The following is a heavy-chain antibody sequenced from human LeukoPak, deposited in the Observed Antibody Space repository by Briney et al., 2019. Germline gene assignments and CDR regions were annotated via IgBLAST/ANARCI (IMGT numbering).Heavy chain of an antibody. CDR1: GFTFSSYS. J-gene: IGHJ3*02. CDR3: ARDRSRQWLLRHGAFDI. D-gene: IGHD3-22*01. V-gene: IGHV3-48*04. CDR2: ISSSSSTI. Sequence: GGSLRLSCAASGFTFSSYSMIWVRQAPGKGLEWVSYISSSSSTIYYADSVKGRFTISRDNAKNSLYLQLNSLRAEDTAVYYCARDRSRQWLLRHGAFDIWGQGTMVTVSS.